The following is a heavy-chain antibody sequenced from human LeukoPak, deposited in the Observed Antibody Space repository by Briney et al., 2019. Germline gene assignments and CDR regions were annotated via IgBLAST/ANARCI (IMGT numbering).Heavy chain of an antibody. Sequence: SETLCLTCTVSGGSVSSGSYYWSWIRQPPGKGLEWIGYIYYSGSTNYNPSLKSRVTISVDTSKNQFSLKLSSVTAADTAVYYCARDLGYDISLDYWGQGTLVTVSS. CDR1: GGSVSSGSYY. CDR2: IYYSGST. D-gene: IGHD3-9*01. V-gene: IGHV4-61*01. J-gene: IGHJ4*02. CDR3: ARDLGYDISLDY.